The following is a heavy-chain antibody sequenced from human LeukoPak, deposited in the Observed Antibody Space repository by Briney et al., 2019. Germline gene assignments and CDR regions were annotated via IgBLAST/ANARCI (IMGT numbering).Heavy chain of an antibody. D-gene: IGHD3-22*01. Sequence: SETLSLTCTVSGGSISSSSYYWGWIRQPPGKGLEWIGSIYYSGSTYYNPSLKSRVTISVDTSKNQFSLKLSSVTAADTAVYYCARVIDSSGYYYSAPPRGSYYFDYWGQGTLVTVSS. CDR3: ARVIDSSGYYYSAPPRGSYYFDY. CDR2: IYYSGST. V-gene: IGHV4-39*07. CDR1: GGSISSSSYY. J-gene: IGHJ4*02.